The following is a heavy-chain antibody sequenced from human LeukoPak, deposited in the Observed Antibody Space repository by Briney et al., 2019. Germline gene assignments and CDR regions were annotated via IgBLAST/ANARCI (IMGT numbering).Heavy chain of an antibody. CDR2: INHSGST. D-gene: IGHD3-22*01. V-gene: IGHV4-34*01. CDR1: GGSFSGYY. CDR3: ASEHDSSGYYYVPGRYFDY. J-gene: IGHJ4*02. Sequence: PSETLSLTCAVYGGSFSGYYWSWIRQPPGKGLEWIGEINHSGSTNYNPSLKSRVTISVDTSKNQFSLKLSSVTAADTAVYYCASEHDSSGYYYVPGRYFDYWGQGTLVTVSS.